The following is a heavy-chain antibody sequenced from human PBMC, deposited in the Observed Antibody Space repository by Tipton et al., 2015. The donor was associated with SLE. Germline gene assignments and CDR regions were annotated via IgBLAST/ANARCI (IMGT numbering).Heavy chain of an antibody. CDR2: HSGST. CDR3: AREYEVWASFDY. CDR1: GGSISSHY. Sequence: TLSLTCTVSGGSISSHYWSWIRQPPGKGLEWIGHSGSTNYNPSLKSRVTISVDTSKNQFSLKLSSVTAADTAVYYCAREYEVWASFDYWGQGTLVTVSS. D-gene: IGHD3-16*01. J-gene: IGHJ4*02. V-gene: IGHV4-59*11.